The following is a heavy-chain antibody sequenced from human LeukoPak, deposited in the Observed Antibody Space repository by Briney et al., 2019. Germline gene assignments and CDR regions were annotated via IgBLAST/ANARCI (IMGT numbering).Heavy chain of an antibody. D-gene: IGHD3-10*01. V-gene: IGHV3-33*01. J-gene: IGHJ4*02. CDR3: ARDYYGLGSPDY. Sequence: PGGSLRLSCAASGFTFSSYGMHWVRQAPGKGLEWVAVIWYDGSNKYYADSVKGRFTISRDNSKNTLYLQMNSLRAEDTAVYYCARDYYGLGSPDYWGQGTLVTVSS. CDR1: GFTFSSYG. CDR2: IWYDGSNK.